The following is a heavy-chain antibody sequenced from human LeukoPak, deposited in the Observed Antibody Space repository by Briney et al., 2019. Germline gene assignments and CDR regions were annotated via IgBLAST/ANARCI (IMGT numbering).Heavy chain of an antibody. CDR3: ARPVDTASFDY. Sequence: PSGTLSLTCAVYGGSFSGYYWSWLRQPPGKGLEWIGEINHSGSTNYNPSLKSRVTISVDTSKNQFSLKLSSVTAADTAVYYCARPVDTASFDYWGQGTLVTVSS. CDR2: INHSGST. V-gene: IGHV4-34*01. J-gene: IGHJ4*02. D-gene: IGHD5-18*01. CDR1: GGSFSGYY.